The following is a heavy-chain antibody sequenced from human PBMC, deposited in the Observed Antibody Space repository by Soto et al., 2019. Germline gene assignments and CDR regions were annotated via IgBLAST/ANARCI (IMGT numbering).Heavy chain of an antibody. V-gene: IGHV4-31*03. D-gene: IGHD4-17*01. Sequence: QVQLQESGPGLVKPSQTLSLTCTVSGGSISSGGYYWSWIRQHPGKGLEWIGYIYYSGSTYYNPTLKRRVTXSXDXXKSRFSLKLSSLTAADTAVYYCASSSQSSVTTCDYWGQGTLVTVSS. CDR2: IYYSGST. CDR1: GGSISSGGYY. CDR3: ASSSQSSVTTCDY. J-gene: IGHJ4*02.